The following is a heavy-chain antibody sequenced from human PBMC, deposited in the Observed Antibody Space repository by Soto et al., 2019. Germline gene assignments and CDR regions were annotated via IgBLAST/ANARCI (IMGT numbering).Heavy chain of an antibody. Sequence: QVQLQQWGAGLLKPSETLSLSCAVYGGYFNDNYYTWFRQPPGKGLEWIGEISRSGTTKYIPSLKCRASISFASSKTQVSVKVTSVTAADTAVYYCATSLWFGTQVELWGQGALVTVSS. CDR3: ATSLWFGTQVEL. V-gene: IGHV4-34*01. D-gene: IGHD3-10*01. CDR1: GGYFNDNY. CDR2: ISRSGTT. J-gene: IGHJ5*02.